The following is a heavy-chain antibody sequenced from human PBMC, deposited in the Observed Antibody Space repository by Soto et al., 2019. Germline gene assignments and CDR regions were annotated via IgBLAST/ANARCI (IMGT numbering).Heavy chain of an antibody. CDR1: GGSISNGDW. V-gene: IGHV4-4*02. J-gene: IGHJ4*02. Sequence: QVQLQESGPGLVRPSGTVSLTCAVSGGSISNGDWWSWVRQPPGKGLEWIGEIHHSGSTNYNPSLKSRVTMSVVPSKNLFSLTLNPVTAADTAFYYCARDQGSHPGDWGQGTLVSVSS. D-gene: IGHD6-13*01. CDR2: IHHSGST. CDR3: ARDQGSHPGD.